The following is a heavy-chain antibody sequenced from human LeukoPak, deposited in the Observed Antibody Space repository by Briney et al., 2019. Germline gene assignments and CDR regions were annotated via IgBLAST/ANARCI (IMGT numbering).Heavy chain of an antibody. CDR1: GFTFSSYS. J-gene: IGHJ4*02. CDR3: AGASTAMVQNGGDY. D-gene: IGHD5-18*01. V-gene: IGHV3-21*01. Sequence: PGGSLRLSCAASGFTFSSYSMNWVRQAPGKGLEWVSSISSSSSYIYYADSVKGQFTISRDNAKNSLYLQMNSLRAEDTAVYYCAGASTAMVQNGGDYWGQGTLVTVSS. CDR2: ISSSSSYI.